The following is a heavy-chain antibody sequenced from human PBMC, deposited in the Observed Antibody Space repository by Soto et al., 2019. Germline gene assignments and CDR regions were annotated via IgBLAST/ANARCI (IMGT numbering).Heavy chain of an antibody. CDR3: AKDSSCSSTSCFYYYYYYMDV. D-gene: IGHD2-2*01. J-gene: IGHJ6*03. CDR1: GFTFSSYA. Sequence: GGSLRLSCAASGFTFSSYAMSWVRQAPGKGLEWVSAISGSGGSTYYADSVKGRFTISRDNSKNTLYLQMNSLRAEDTAVYYCAKDSSCSSTSCFYYYYYYMDVWGKGTTVTV. CDR2: ISGSGGST. V-gene: IGHV3-23*01.